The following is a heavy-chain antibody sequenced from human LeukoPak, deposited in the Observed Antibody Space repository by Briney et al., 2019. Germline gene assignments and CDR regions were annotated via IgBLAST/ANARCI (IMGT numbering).Heavy chain of an antibody. CDR3: ARDIVVAAATPGFYYYGMDV. CDR2: ISYDGNNK. J-gene: IGHJ6*02. V-gene: IGHV3-30-3*01. Sequence: GGSLRLSCAPSGFSFSSYAMHWVRRASGKGLEWVAVISYDGNNKYYADSVKGRFTISRDNSKSTLFLQMNSLRAEDTAVYYCARDIVVAAATPGFYYYGMDVWGQGTTVTVSS. D-gene: IGHD2-15*01. CDR1: GFSFSSYA.